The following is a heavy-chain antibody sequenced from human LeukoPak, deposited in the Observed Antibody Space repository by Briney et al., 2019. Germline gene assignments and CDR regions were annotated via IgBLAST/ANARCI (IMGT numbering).Heavy chain of an antibody. CDR2: ISSSGSSI. CDR3: AELGITMIGGV. Sequence: QTGGSLRLSCAASGFTFRSYEMKWVGEAPGEGVEGGSYISSSGSSIYYADSVKGRFTISRDNAKNSLYLQMNSLRAEDTAVYYCAELGITMIGGVWGKGTTVTISS. J-gene: IGHJ6*04. CDR1: GFTFRSYE. D-gene: IGHD3-10*02. V-gene: IGHV3-48*03.